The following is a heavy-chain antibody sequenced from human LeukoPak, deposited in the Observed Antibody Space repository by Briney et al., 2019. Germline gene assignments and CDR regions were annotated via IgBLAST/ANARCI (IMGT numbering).Heavy chain of an antibody. D-gene: IGHD4-17*01. Sequence: PSETLSLTCAVSGDSLTSYYWSWIRQPPGRGLEWIGYIYYSGTTTCNPSLKSRVTISIDTSNNRFSLKLSSVTAADAAVYYCTRDTGTTGEVKFDPWGQGTLVTVSS. CDR2: IYYSGTT. V-gene: IGHV4-59*01. J-gene: IGHJ5*02. CDR3: TRDTGTTGEVKFDP. CDR1: GDSLTSYY.